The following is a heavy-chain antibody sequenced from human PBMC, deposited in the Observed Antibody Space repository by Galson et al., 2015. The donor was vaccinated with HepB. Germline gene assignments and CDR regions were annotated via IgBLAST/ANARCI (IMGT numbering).Heavy chain of an antibody. Sequence: SLRLSCAASGFTFSSYAMHWVRQAPGKGLEWVAVISYDGSNKYYADSVKGRFTISRDNSKNTLYLQMNSLRAEDTAVYYCARGIGSGWYEPYYYYYYGMDVWGQGTTVTVSS. J-gene: IGHJ6*02. CDR2: ISYDGSNK. CDR1: GFTFSSYA. V-gene: IGHV3-30*04. CDR3: ARGIGSGWYEPYYYYYYGMDV. D-gene: IGHD6-19*01.